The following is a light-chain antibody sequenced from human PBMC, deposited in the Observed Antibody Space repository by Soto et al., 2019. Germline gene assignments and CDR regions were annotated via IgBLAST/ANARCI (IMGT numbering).Light chain of an antibody. CDR1: ALPKQY. CDR3: QSADSSGTYYV. J-gene: IGLJ1*01. V-gene: IGLV3-25*03. Sequence: SYELTQPPSVSVSPGQTARITCSGDALPKQYAYWYQQKPGQAPVLVIYKDSERPSGSPERFSGSSSGTTVTLTISGVQAEDEADYYCQSADSSGTYYVFGTGTKLTVL. CDR2: KDS.